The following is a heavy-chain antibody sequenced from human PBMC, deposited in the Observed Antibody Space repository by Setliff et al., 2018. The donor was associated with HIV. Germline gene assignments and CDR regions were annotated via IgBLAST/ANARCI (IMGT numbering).Heavy chain of an antibody. CDR2: ISSSGTTL. CDR3: ARVGIGYDFWSGYLPFDI. CDR1: GFTFSDYY. D-gene: IGHD3-3*01. J-gene: IGHJ3*02. V-gene: IGHV3-11*04. Sequence: GGSLRLSCAASGFTFSDYYMSWIRQTPGKGLEWISYISSSGTTLYYADSVKGRFTVSRDNAKNSLYLQMISLRAEDTAVYYCARVGIGYDFWSGYLPFDIWGQGRLVTV.